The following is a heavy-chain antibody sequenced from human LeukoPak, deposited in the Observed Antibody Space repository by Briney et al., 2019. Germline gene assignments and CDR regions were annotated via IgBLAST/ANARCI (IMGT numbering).Heavy chain of an antibody. CDR2: MSGSGSST. Sequence: GESLRLSCAASGFTFSSLWIHWVRLAPGKGLEWVSGMSGSGSSTYYADSVKGRFTISRDNSKNMLYLQMNSLRAEDTALYYCAKDLEAYYYADIDYWGQGTLVTVSS. J-gene: IGHJ4*02. CDR3: AKDLEAYYYADIDY. D-gene: IGHD3-10*01. CDR1: GFTFSSLW. V-gene: IGHV3-23*01.